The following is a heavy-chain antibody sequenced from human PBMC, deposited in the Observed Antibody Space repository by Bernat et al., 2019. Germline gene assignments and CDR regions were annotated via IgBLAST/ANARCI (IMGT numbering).Heavy chain of an antibody. J-gene: IGHJ3*02. Sequence: QVQLQQWGAGLLKPSETLSLTCAVYGGSFSGYYWSWIRQPPGKGLEWIGEINHSGSTNYNPSLKSRVTISVDTSKNQFSLKLSSLTAADTAVYYCARRARDSSGYYYHRHAFDIWGQGTMVTVSS. CDR1: GGSFSGYY. CDR3: ARRARDSSGYYYHRHAFDI. V-gene: IGHV4-34*01. CDR2: INHSGST. D-gene: IGHD3-22*01.